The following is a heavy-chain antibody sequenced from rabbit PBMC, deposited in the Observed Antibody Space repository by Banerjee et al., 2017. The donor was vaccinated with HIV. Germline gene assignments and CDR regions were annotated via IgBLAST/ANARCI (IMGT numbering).Heavy chain of an antibody. CDR1: GFDLSSYYY. D-gene: IGHD4-1*01. V-gene: IGHV1S40*01. Sequence: QSLEESGGDLVKPEGSLTLTCTASGFDLSSYYYMCWVRQAPGKGLEWIGCIYAGSSGSTYYASWAKGRFTISKTSWTTVTLQMTSLTAADTATYFCARDLAGVIGWNFGLWGPGTPRHRL. J-gene: IGHJ4*01. CDR3: ARDLAGVIGWNFGL. CDR2: IYAGSSGST.